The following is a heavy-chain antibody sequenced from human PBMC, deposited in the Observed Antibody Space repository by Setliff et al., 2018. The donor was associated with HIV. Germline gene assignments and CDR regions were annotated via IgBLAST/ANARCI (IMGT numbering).Heavy chain of an antibody. J-gene: IGHJ6*03. D-gene: IGHD6-13*01. CDR1: GFAFDDYS. CDR2: ISWDGSST. CDR3: ARGYSSSWHNDYHYYMDV. Sequence: GGSLRLSCVASGFAFDDYSMHWVRQAPGKGLEWVSLISWDGSSTFYEDSVKGRFTVSRDNAEHSLYLQMDSLRADDTAVYYCARGYSSSWHNDYHYYMDVWGKGTTVTVSS. V-gene: IGHV3-43*01.